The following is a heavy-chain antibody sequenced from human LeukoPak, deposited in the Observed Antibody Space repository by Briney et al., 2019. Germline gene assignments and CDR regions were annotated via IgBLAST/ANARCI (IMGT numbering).Heavy chain of an antibody. D-gene: IGHD1-1*01. CDR2: IYPGDSET. Sequence: GESLKISCKGSGYSFSTNWIAWVRQMPGKGLEWMGIIYPGDSETRYSPSFQGQVTISADKSISTAYLQWSSLKASDTAMYYCARPTSLAFDYWGQGTQVTVSS. J-gene: IGHJ4*02. CDR3: ARPTSLAFDY. V-gene: IGHV5-51*01. CDR1: GYSFSTNW.